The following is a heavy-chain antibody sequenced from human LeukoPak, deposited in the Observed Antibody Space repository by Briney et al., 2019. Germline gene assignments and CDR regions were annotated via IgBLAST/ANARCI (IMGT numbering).Heavy chain of an antibody. Sequence: ASVKVSCKASGYTFTSYAMHWVRQAPGQRLEWMGWINAGNGITKYSQEFQGRVTITRGTSASTAYMELSSLRSEDMAVYYCARGVGATTVFDYWGQGTLVTVSS. J-gene: IGHJ4*02. CDR1: GYTFTSYA. CDR2: INAGNGIT. D-gene: IGHD1-26*01. V-gene: IGHV1-3*03. CDR3: ARGVGATTVFDY.